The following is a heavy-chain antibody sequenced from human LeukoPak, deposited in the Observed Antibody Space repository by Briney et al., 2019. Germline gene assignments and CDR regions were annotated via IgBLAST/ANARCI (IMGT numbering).Heavy chain of an antibody. CDR2: ISAYNGDT. Sequence: ASVKVSCKASGYTFTTFGITWVRQAPGQGLEWMGWISAYNGDTNYAQKVQGRVTMTTDTSTRTAYMELRSLRSDDTAVYYCARAAFGGYDYNGSDYWGQGTLVTVSS. V-gene: IGHV1-18*01. CDR3: ARAAFGGYDYNGSDY. J-gene: IGHJ4*02. CDR1: GYTFTTFG. D-gene: IGHD5-12*01.